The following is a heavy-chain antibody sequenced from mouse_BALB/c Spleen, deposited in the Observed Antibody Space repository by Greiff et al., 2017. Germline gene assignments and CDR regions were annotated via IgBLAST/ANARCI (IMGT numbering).Heavy chain of an antibody. J-gene: IGHJ3*01. V-gene: IGHV5-6-3*01. D-gene: IGHD1-2*01. Sequence: EVQGVESGGGLVQPGGSLKLSCAASGFTFSSYGMSWVRQTPDKRLELVATINSNGGSTYYPDSVKGRFTISRDNAKNTLYLQMSSLKSEDTAMYYCARGGYGYSGFAYWGQGTLVTVSA. CDR3: ARGGYGYSGFAY. CDR2: INSNGGST. CDR1: GFTFSSYG.